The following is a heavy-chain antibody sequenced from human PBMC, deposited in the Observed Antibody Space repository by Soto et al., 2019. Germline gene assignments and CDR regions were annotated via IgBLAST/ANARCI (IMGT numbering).Heavy chain of an antibody. Sequence: GGSLRLSCAASGFTFSSYAMSWVRQAPGKGLEWVSAISGSGGSTYYADSVKGRFTISRDNSKNTLYLQMNSLRAEDTAVYYCAKDRRGASYYYYYMDVWGKGTTVTVSS. V-gene: IGHV3-23*01. D-gene: IGHD1-26*01. CDR1: GFTFSSYA. J-gene: IGHJ6*03. CDR2: ISGSGGST. CDR3: AKDRRGASYYYYYMDV.